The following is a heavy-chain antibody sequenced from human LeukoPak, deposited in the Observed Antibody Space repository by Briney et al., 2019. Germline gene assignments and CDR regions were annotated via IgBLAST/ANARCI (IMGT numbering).Heavy chain of an antibody. D-gene: IGHD3-16*02. V-gene: IGHV4-59*01. CDR2: IYYSGST. J-gene: IGHJ4*02. CDR3: ARGYDYVWGSHRALGY. Sequence: SETLSLTCTVSGGSISSDYCSWIRQPPGKVLEWIGYIYYSGSTNYNPSLKSRVTISVDTSKNQFSLRLSSVTAADTAVYYCARGYDYVWGSHRALGYWGQGTLVTVSS. CDR1: GGSISSDY.